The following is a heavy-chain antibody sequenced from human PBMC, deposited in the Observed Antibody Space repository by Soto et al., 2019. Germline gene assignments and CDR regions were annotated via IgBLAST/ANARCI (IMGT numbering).Heavy chain of an antibody. V-gene: IGHV4-59*08. CDR2: IYYSGST. CDR3: ARHGYYNWFDP. J-gene: IGHJ5*02. D-gene: IGHD5-18*01. Sequence: SETLSLTCTVSGGSISSYYWSWIRQPPGKGLEWIGYIYYSGSTNYNPSLKSRVAISVDTSKNQFSLKLSSVTAADTAVYYCARHGYYNWFDPWGQGTLVTVSS. CDR1: GGSISSYY.